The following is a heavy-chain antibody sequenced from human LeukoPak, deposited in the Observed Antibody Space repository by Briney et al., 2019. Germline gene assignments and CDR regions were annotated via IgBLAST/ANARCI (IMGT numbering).Heavy chain of an antibody. Sequence: GGSLRLSCAASGFTFSSYSMNWVRQAPGKGLEWVSSIGSSSSYIYYADSVKGRFTISRDNAKNSLYLQMNSLRAEDTAVYYCARDGFGDIVVVPAHNWFDPWGQGTLVTVSS. D-gene: IGHD2-2*01. CDR2: IGSSSSYI. CDR1: GFTFSSYS. V-gene: IGHV3-21*01. CDR3: ARDGFGDIVVVPAHNWFDP. J-gene: IGHJ5*02.